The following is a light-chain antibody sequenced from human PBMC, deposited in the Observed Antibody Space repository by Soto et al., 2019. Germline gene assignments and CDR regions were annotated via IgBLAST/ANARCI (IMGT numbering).Light chain of an antibody. CDR1: RGIRND. CDR3: QQRSNWWT. Sequence: DIQMTPSPSSLSASVGDRVAITCRASRGIRNDLGWYQQKPGKAPKRLIYAASNRATGIPARFSGSGSGTDFTLTISSLEPEDFAVYYCQQRSNWWTFGQGTKV. V-gene: IGKV1-17*01. CDR2: AAS. J-gene: IGKJ1*01.